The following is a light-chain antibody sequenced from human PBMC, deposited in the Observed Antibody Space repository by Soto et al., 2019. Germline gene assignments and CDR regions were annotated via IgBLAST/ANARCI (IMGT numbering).Light chain of an antibody. CDR1: QSVSRSY. Sequence: EIVLTQSPGTLSLSPGERATLSCRASQSVSRSYLAWYQQKPGQAPRLLIYGASSRATGIPDRFSGSGSGTACTLTISRLEPEDFAVYYCRQYGSSPTFGGVTKVEIK. J-gene: IGKJ4*01. CDR3: RQYGSSPT. V-gene: IGKV3-20*01. CDR2: GAS.